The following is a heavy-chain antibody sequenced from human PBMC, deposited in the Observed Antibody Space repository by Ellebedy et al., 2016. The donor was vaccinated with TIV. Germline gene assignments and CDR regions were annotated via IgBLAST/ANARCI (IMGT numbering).Heavy chain of an antibody. Sequence: PGGSLRLSCAASGFTVSSYYMSWVRQSPGKGLEWVSIIYSGGSTYYGDSVKGRFTISRDNSKNTLFLQMNSLRAEDTAVYYCARVPFRVASLFYYYVMDVWGQGTTVIVSS. CDR2: IYSGGST. CDR3: ARVPFRVASLFYYYVMDV. CDR1: GFTVSSYY. J-gene: IGHJ6*02. V-gene: IGHV3-66*01. D-gene: IGHD3-10*01.